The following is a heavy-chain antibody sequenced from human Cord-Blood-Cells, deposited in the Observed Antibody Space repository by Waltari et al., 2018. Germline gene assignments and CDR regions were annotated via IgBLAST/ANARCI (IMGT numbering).Heavy chain of an antibody. CDR3: ARAGTTYFDY. CDR2: IYYSGST. Sequence: QVQLQESGPGLVKPSETLSLTCTVSGGSISSHYWSWIRQPPGKGLEWIGYIYYSGSTNYNPSLKSRVTISVDTSKNQFSLKLSSVTAADTAVYYCARAGTTYFDYWGQGTLVTVSS. V-gene: IGHV4-59*11. CDR1: GGSISSHY. D-gene: IGHD1-1*01. J-gene: IGHJ4*02.